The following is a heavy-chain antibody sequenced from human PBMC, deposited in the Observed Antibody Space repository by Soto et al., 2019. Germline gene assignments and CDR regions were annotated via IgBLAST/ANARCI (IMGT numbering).Heavy chain of an antibody. D-gene: IGHD3-10*01. V-gene: IGHV3-53*01. CDR1: GFTVSSNY. CDR3: ARCKITMVRGVSPLYYFDY. J-gene: IGHJ4*02. CDR2: IYSGGST. Sequence: PGGSLRLSCAASGFTVSSNYMSWVRQAPGKGLEWVSVIYSGGSTYYADSVKGRFTISRDNSKNTLYLQMNSLRAEDTAVYYCARCKITMVRGVSPLYYFDYWGQGTLVTVSS.